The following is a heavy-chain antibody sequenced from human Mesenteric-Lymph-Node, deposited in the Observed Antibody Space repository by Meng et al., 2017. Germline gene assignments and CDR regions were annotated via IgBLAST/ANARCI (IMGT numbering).Heavy chain of an antibody. V-gene: IGHV1-8*01. D-gene: IGHD3-10*01. CDR2: MNPNSGNT. J-gene: IGHJ3*02. CDR3: ARGGDYHGSGSMYAFDI. CDR1: GYTFTSYD. Sequence: ASVKVFCNASGYTFTSYDINWVRQATGQGLEWMGWMNPNSGNTVYAQKFQGRVTITRNTSISTAYMELSSLRSEDTAVYYCARGGDYHGSGSMYAFDIWGQGTMVTVSS.